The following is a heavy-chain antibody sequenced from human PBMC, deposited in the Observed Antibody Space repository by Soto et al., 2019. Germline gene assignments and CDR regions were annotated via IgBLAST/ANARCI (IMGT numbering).Heavy chain of an antibody. J-gene: IGHJ4*02. CDR3: ARSYGDYERLVQYYFDY. V-gene: IGHV2-26*01. Sequence: QVTLKESGPVLVKPTETLTLTCTVSGFSLSNARMGVSWIRQPPGKALEWLAHIFSNDEKSYSTSLKSRLTNSKDTSKRQVVLTMTSMDPVDTATYYCARSYGDYERLVQYYFDYWGQGTLVTVSS. CDR2: IFSNDEK. CDR1: GFSLSNARMG. D-gene: IGHD4-17*01.